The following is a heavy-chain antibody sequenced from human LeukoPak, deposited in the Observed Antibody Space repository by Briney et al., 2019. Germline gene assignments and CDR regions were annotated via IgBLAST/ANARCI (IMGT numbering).Heavy chain of an antibody. CDR1: GYTFTSYY. V-gene: IGHV1-46*01. J-gene: IGHJ3*02. Sequence: ASVKVSCKASGYTFTSYYMHWVRQAPGQGLEWMGIINPSGGSTSYAQKFQGRVTMTRDTSTSTVYMELSSLRSEDTAVYYCARLDREDHDYGEHGDAFDIWGQGTMVTVSS. D-gene: IGHD4-17*01. CDR3: ARLDREDHDYGEHGDAFDI. CDR2: INPSGGST.